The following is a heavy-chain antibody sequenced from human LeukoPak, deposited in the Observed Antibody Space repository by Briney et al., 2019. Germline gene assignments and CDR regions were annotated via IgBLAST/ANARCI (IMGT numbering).Heavy chain of an antibody. Sequence: ASVKVSCTASGYTFTSYAMNWVRQAPGQGLEWMGWINTNTGNPTYAQGFTGRFVFSLDTSVSTAYLQISSLRAEDTAVYYCARDLWDCSSTSCYTSWGQGTLVTVSS. J-gene: IGHJ5*02. CDR2: INTNTGNP. D-gene: IGHD2-2*02. CDR3: ARDLWDCSSTSCYTS. CDR1: GYTFTSYA. V-gene: IGHV7-4-1*02.